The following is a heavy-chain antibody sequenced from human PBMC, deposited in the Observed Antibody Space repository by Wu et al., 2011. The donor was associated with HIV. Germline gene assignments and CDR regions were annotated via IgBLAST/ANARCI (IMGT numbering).Heavy chain of an antibody. CDR3: ARDRGGHLTMVTVSFDC. J-gene: IGHJ4*02. V-gene: IGHV1-69*04. CDR1: GDTFSNHI. Sequence: QVQLVQSGAEVKKPGSSVRVSCKSSGDTFSNHILNWVRQAPGQGLEWMGRINPMLGITNSIPKFQGRLTMRADESTGTAYMALSGLTSDDAAVYYCARDRGGHLTMVTVSFDCWGQGTLVAVST. CDR2: INPMLGIT. D-gene: IGHD2-21*02.